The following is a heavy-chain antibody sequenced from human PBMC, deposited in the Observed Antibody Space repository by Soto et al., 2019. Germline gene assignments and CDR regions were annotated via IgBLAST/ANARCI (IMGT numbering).Heavy chain of an antibody. J-gene: IGHJ6*03. Sequence: EVQLVESGGGLVQPGGSLRLSCAASGFTFSSYWMSWVRQAPGKGLEWVANIKQDGSEKYYVDSVKVRFTISRDNASNSLYLKRNSMRAEDTAVYYYARDRYCSSTSCYPSPPDKLYYYYYMDVWGKGTTVTVSS. CDR1: GFTFSSYW. D-gene: IGHD2-2*01. V-gene: IGHV3-7*01. CDR3: ARDRYCSSTSCYPSPPDKLYYYYYMDV. CDR2: IKQDGSEK.